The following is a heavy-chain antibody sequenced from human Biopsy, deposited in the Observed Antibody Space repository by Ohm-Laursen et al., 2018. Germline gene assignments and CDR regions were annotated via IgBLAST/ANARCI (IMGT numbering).Heavy chain of an antibody. D-gene: IGHD3-22*01. J-gene: IGHJ5*02. V-gene: IGHV1-2*02. CDR2: INAKTGDT. CDR1: GYTFTGYH. Sequence: GASVKVPCKASGYTFTGYHVHWVRQAPGQGLEWMGWINAKTGDTNYAQKFQGRVTMTRDTSISTAYVDLSSLRSDDTAAYYCTRGGYYYDSLAYYYWFDPWGQGTLVTVSS. CDR3: TRGGYYYDSLAYYYWFDP.